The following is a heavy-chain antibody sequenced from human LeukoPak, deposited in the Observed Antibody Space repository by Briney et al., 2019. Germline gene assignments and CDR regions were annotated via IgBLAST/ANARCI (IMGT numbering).Heavy chain of an antibody. CDR3: ARWYNSLDV. CDR2: ISGSGGNT. CDR1: GFTFSNYA. V-gene: IGHV3-23*01. D-gene: IGHD1-1*01. Sequence: PGGSLRLSCAASGFTFSNYAMSWVRQAPGKGLEWVSAISGSGGNTYYADSVKGRFTISRDNSKNTVYLQMGSLIPEDMAVYYCARWYNSLDVWGQGTTVTVSS. J-gene: IGHJ6*02.